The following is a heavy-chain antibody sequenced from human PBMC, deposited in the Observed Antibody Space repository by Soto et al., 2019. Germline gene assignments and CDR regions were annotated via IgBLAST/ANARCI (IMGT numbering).Heavy chain of an antibody. CDR2: IYTTGRT. J-gene: IGHJ4*02. CDR3: ARDMGAAPEY. V-gene: IGHV4-4*07. CDR1: GGSISGDY. D-gene: IGHD6-6*01. Sequence: QVQLQESGPGLVKPSATLALTCTVSGGSISGDYWSWIRQPAGQGLEWIGRIYTTGRTTYNPSLMSPFTTPLATAKRQFSLLLTSVTAAGTTLYCRARDMGAAPEYGGQGTLVTVSS.